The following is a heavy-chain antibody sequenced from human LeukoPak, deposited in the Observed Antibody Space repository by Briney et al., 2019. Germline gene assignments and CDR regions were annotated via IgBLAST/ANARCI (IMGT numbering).Heavy chain of an antibody. D-gene: IGHD3-3*01. CDR2: ISSSSSYI. Sequence: GGSLRLSCAASGFTFSSYSMNWVRQAPGKGLEWVSSISSSSSYIYYADSVKGRFTISRDNSKNTLYLQMNSLRAEDTAVYYCAREGYYSNYFDYWGQGTLVTVSS. J-gene: IGHJ4*02. V-gene: IGHV3-21*01. CDR3: AREGYYSNYFDY. CDR1: GFTFSSYS.